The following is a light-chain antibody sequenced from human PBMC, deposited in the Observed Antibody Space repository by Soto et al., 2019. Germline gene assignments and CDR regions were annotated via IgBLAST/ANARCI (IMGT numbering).Light chain of an antibody. CDR3: QQYVTSSPRT. V-gene: IGKV3-20*01. Sequence: ETVLTQSPCTVSLSPGERATLSCGASHTISSSYLAWYQQKPGQAPRLLMYGISRRATGIPDRFSGSGSGTDFTLTITRLEPEDFAVYYCQQYVTSSPRTFGQGTKVDI. CDR2: GIS. CDR1: HTISSSY. J-gene: IGKJ1*01.